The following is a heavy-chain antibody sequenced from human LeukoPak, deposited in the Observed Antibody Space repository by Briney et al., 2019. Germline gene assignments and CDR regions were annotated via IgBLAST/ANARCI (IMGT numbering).Heavy chain of an antibody. CDR1: GGTFSSYA. V-gene: IGHV1-69*06. Sequence: SVKVSCKASGGTFSSYAISWVRQAPGQGLEWMGGIIPIFGTANYAQKFQGRVTITADKSTSTAYMELSSLRSEDTALYYCARIAAAGYSYYYYYMDVWGKGTTVTVSS. CDR3: ARIAAAGYSYYYYYMDV. J-gene: IGHJ6*03. D-gene: IGHD6-13*01. CDR2: IIPIFGTA.